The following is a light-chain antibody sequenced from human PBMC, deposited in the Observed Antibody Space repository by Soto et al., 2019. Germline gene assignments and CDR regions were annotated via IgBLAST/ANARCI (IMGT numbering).Light chain of an antibody. CDR2: EVG. J-gene: IGLJ3*02. V-gene: IGLV2-14*01. CDR1: SSDIGAYNY. CDR3: SSYTTSSTWV. Sequence: QSALTQPASVSGSPGQSITIYCTGTSSDIGAYNYVSWYQQHPGKAPTLMIYEVGNRPSGASNRFSGSKSGNTASLTISGLQAEDEADYYCSSYTTSSTWVFGGGTKLTVL.